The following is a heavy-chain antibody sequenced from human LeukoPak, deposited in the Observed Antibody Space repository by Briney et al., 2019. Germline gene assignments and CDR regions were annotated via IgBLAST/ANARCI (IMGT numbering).Heavy chain of an antibody. D-gene: IGHD1-26*01. J-gene: IGHJ4*02. Sequence: PGRSLRLSYAASGFTFSTYGMHWARQPPGRGLEWVAVISYDGSNKYYADSVKGRFTISRDNSKNTLYLQMNSLGAEDTAVYYCAKVFFSGSYYAASDYWGQGTLVTVSS. CDR3: AKVFFSGSYYAASDY. V-gene: IGHV3-30*18. CDR1: GFTFSTYG. CDR2: ISYDGSNK.